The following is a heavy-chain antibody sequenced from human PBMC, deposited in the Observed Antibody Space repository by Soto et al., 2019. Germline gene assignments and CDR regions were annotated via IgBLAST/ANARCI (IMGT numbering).Heavy chain of an antibody. D-gene: IGHD2-15*01. CDR3: AKDIRVVVAAIDY. Sequence: EVQLVESGGGLVQPGRSLRLSCAASGFTFDDYAMHWVRQAPGKGLEWVSGISWNSSSIGYADSVKGRFTISRDNAKNSLYLQMNSLRAEDTALYYCAKDIRVVVAAIDYWGQGTLVTVSS. CDR2: ISWNSSSI. J-gene: IGHJ4*02. V-gene: IGHV3-9*01. CDR1: GFTFDDYA.